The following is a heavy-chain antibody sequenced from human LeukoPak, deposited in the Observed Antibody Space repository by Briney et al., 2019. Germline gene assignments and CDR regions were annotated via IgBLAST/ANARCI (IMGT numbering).Heavy chain of an antibody. D-gene: IGHD3-22*01. CDR1: GYSFNSNW. V-gene: IGHV5-51*01. CDR3: ARRAYYESSGSYDC. J-gene: IGHJ4*02. CDR2: IYPGDSNT. Sequence: GESLKISCKGSGYSFNSNWIGWVRQMPGKGLEWMGIIYPGDSNTRYSPSFQGQVTISADKSISTAYLQWNSLKASDTAMYYCARRAYYESSGSYDCWGQGTLVTVAS.